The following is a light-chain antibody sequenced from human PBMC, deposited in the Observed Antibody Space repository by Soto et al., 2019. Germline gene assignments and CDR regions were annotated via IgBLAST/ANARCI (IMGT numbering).Light chain of an antibody. Sequence: IQMTQSPSSVSASIGDRVTITCRASQTISSWLAWYQQKPGKAPKLLIYAASTLQSGVPSRFSGSGSGTDFTLTISCLQSEDFATYYCQQYYNYPVTFGKGTRLEIK. J-gene: IGKJ5*01. V-gene: IGKV1-8*01. CDR3: QQYYNYPVT. CDR1: QTISSW. CDR2: AAS.